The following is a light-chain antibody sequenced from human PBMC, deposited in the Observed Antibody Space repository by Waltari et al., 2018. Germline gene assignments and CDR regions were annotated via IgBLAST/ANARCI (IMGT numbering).Light chain of an antibody. CDR3: QQYNNWPGS. Sequence: EVAMTQSPATLSVSPGERATLSCRASDNVRDTLAWYQQKPGQAPRLLIHGASTMATGIPARFSGSGSVTEFTLTISSLQSGDIAIYYCQQYNNWPGSFGQGTKVQIK. CDR1: DNVRDT. J-gene: IGKJ1*01. CDR2: GAS. V-gene: IGKV3-15*01.